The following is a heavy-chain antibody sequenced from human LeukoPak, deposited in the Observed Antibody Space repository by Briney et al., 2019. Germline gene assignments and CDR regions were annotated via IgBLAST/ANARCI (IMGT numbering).Heavy chain of an antibody. CDR2: IYHSGST. CDR1: GGSISSGGYS. J-gene: IGHJ4*02. CDR3: ARGYCSGGSCPVDY. Sequence: SQTLSLTCAVSGGSISSGGYSWSWIRQPPGKGLEWIGYIYHSGSTYYNPFLKSRVTISVDRSKNQFSLKLSSVTAADTAVYYCARGYCSGGSCPVDYWGQGTLVTVSS. V-gene: IGHV4-30-2*01. D-gene: IGHD2-15*01.